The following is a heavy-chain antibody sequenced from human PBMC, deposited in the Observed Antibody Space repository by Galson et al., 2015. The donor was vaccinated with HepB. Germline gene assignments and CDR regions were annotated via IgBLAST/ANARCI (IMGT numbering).Heavy chain of an antibody. J-gene: IGHJ4*02. V-gene: IGHV3-64D*06. Sequence: SLRLSCAASGFTFSSYAMHWVRQAPGKGLGYVSAISSNGGSTYYADSVKGRFTISRDNSKNTLYLQMSSLRAEDTAVYYCVKGSECSSTSCYSGGIFYYWGQGTLVTVSS. CDR2: ISSNGGST. CDR3: VKGSECSSTSCYSGGIFYY. D-gene: IGHD2-2*01. CDR1: GFTFSSYA.